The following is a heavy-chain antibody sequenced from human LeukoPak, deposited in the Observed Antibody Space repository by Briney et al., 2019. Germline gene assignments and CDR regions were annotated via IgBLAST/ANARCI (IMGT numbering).Heavy chain of an antibody. V-gene: IGHV4-34*01. D-gene: IGHD2-15*01. J-gene: IGHJ5*02. CDR2: INHSGST. CDR1: GGSFSGYY. Sequence: SETLSLTCAVYGGSFSGYYWSWIRQPPGKGLEWIGEINHSGSTNYNPSLKSRVTISVDTSKNQFSLKQSSVTAADTAVYYCARGLLVVAAMRFDPWGQGTLVTVSS. CDR3: ARGLLVVAAMRFDP.